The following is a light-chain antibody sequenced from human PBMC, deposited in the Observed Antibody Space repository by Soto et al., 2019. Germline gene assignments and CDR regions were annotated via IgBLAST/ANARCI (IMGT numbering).Light chain of an antibody. Sequence: ALTQPPSASGSPGQSVTISCTGTSSDVGGYNYVSWYQQYPGRAPKLMIYEVTKRPSGVPDRFSGSKSGNTASLTVSGLQAEAEADYYCSSYAASNNFYFVFGGGTQLTVL. CDR1: SSDVGGYNY. CDR3: SSYAASNNFYFV. J-gene: IGLJ3*02. CDR2: EVT. V-gene: IGLV2-8*01.